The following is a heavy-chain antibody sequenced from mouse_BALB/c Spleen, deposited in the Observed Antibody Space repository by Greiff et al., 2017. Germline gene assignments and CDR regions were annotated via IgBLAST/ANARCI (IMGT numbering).Heavy chain of an antibody. CDR1: GFTFSSYT. CDR3: ARARQLGLPSYAMDY. CDR2: ISSGGST. Sequence: DVMLVESGGGLVQPGGSLKLSCAASGFTFSSYTMSWVRQTPEKRLEWVAYISSGGSTYYPDSVKGRFTISRDNARNILYLQMSSLRSEDTAMYYCARARQLGLPSYAMDYWGQGTSVTVSS. V-gene: IGHV5-6-5*01. J-gene: IGHJ4*01. D-gene: IGHD3-1*01.